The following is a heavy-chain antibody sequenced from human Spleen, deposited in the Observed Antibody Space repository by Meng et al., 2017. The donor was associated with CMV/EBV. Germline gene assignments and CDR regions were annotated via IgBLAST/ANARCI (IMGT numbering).Heavy chain of an antibody. V-gene: IGHV3-21*01. D-gene: IGHD1-7*01. CDR1: GFTFGSYS. Sequence: EVQLVESGGGLVKPGGSLILSCAASGFTFGSYSMNWVRQAPGKGLEWVSSISSSSSYIYYADSVKGRFTISRDNAKNSLYLQMNSLRAEDTAVYYCARDRINWNYEGVFDYWGQGTLVTVAS. CDR3: ARDRINWNYEGVFDY. J-gene: IGHJ4*02. CDR2: ISSSSSYI.